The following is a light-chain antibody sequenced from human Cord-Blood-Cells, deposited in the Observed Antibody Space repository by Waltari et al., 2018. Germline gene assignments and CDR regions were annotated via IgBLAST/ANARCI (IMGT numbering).Light chain of an antibody. CDR1: QDISNY. V-gene: IGKV1-33*01. J-gene: IGKJ3*01. Sequence: DIQMTQSPSSLSASVGDRVTITCQASQDISNYLNWYQQKPGKAPKLLTYDASNLETGVPSRFSGSGSGTDFTFTISSLQPEDIATYYCQQYDNLPPVVTFGPGTKVDIK. CDR2: DAS. CDR3: QQYDNLPPVVT.